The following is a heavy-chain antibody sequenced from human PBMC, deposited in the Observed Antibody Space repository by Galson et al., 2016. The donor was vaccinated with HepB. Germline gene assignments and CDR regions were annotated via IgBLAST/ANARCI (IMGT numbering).Heavy chain of an antibody. CDR2: IHYSGDT. CDR3: ARDGYNCGLDC. CDR1: GGSISTYY. Sequence: SETLSLTCTVSGGSISTYYWTWIRQPPGKGLEWIGCIHYSGDTKSDPSLKSRVTMSLDTSKNQFSLQLSSVTAADTAIYYCARDGYNCGLDCWGQGTLVTVSS. V-gene: IGHV4-59*01. D-gene: IGHD5-24*01. J-gene: IGHJ4*02.